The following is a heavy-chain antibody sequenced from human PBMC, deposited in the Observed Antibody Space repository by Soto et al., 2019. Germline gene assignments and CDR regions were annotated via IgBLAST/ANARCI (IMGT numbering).Heavy chain of an antibody. J-gene: IGHJ5*02. CDR3: AGQWLVRGGFDP. CDR1: GGTFSSYA. CDR2: IIPIFGTA. D-gene: IGHD6-19*01. V-gene: IGHV1-69*06. Sequence: VASVKVSCKASGGTFSSYAISWVRQAPGQGLEWMGGIIPIFGTANYAQKFQGRVTITADKSTSTAYMELSSLRSEDTAVYYCAGQWLVRGGFDPWGQGTLVTVSS.